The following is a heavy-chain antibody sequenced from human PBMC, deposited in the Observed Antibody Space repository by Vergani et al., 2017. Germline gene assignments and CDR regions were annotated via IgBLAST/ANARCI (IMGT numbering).Heavy chain of an antibody. CDR3: ASWENVGAFDI. D-gene: IGHD1-26*01. Sequence: EVQLVQPGAEVKTPGESLKISCKGSGYSFTSYWIGWVRRMPGKGLEWMWIIYPGESDTRYRPSFQGQVTTSADKSISTAYLQWSSLKASYTAMYYGASWENVGAFDIWGQGTMVTVSS. J-gene: IGHJ3*02. CDR2: IYPGESDT. V-gene: IGHV5-51*01. CDR1: GYSFTSYW.